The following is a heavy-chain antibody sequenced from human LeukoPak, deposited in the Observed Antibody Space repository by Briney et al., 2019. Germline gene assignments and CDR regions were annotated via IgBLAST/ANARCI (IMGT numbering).Heavy chain of an antibody. Sequence: PGGSLRLSCTASGFTFGDYAMSWFRQAPGKGLEWVGFIRSKAYGGTTEYAASVKGRFTISRDDSKSIAYPQMNSLKTEDTAVYYCTRDRYGDYFDYWGQGTLVTVSS. J-gene: IGHJ4*02. V-gene: IGHV3-49*03. CDR1: GFTFGDYA. CDR2: IRSKAYGGTT. D-gene: IGHD4-17*01. CDR3: TRDRYGDYFDY.